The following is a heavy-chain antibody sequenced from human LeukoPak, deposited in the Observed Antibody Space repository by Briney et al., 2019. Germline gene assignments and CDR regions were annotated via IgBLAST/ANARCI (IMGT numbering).Heavy chain of an antibody. CDR2: ISSSGSTM. CDR1: GFTFSNYE. Sequence: GGSLRLSCAASGFTFSNYELNWVRQAPGKGLEWVSKISSSGSTMYYADSVKGRFTISRDNAKNTLYLQMNSLRAEDTAVYYCARGGYVWGSYRYLNYWGQGTLVTVSS. V-gene: IGHV3-48*03. J-gene: IGHJ4*02. D-gene: IGHD3-16*02. CDR3: ARGGYVWGSYRYLNY.